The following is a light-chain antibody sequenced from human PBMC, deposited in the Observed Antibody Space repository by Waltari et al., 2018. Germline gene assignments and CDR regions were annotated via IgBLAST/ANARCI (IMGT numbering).Light chain of an antibody. CDR3: QQYVTLPAT. V-gene: IGKV3-20*01. Sequence: EIVLTQSPDPLSFSPGERANLPCRASQSVRWFLAWYQQKPGQAPRLLIYHASSRATGIPDRFSGSGSGTDLSLTISRLEPEDFAVYYCQQYVTLPATFGQGTKLEIK. CDR1: QSVRWF. J-gene: IGKJ1*01. CDR2: HAS.